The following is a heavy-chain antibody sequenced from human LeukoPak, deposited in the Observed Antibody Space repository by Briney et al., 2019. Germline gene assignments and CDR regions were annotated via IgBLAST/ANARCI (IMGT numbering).Heavy chain of an antibody. J-gene: IGHJ4*01. V-gene: IGHV3-23*01. CDR1: GFTFRSXA. CDR2: ISGSCGST. D-gene: IGHD4-17*01. Sequence: LSXXASGFTFRSXAMTWVRQAPGKGLEWVSAISGSCGSTHYADSVKGRFTISRDNSKTTLYLQMNSLRAEDTAVYYCAKAPRRDYGDDADFDXXG. CDR3: AKAPRRDYGDDADFDX.